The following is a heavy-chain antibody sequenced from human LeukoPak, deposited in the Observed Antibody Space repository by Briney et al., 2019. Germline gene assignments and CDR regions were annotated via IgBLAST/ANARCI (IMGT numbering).Heavy chain of an antibody. V-gene: IGHV3-7*01. CDR2: IKQDGSEK. Sequence: GGSLRLPCAASGFTCSSYWMSWVRQAPGQGLKWVANIKQDGSEKYYVDSVKGRFTISRANAKNSLYLQMNSLRAEDTSVYYCAELGITMIGGVWGKGTTVTISS. CDR3: AELGITMIGGV. J-gene: IGHJ6*04. D-gene: IGHD3-10*02. CDR1: GFTCSSYW.